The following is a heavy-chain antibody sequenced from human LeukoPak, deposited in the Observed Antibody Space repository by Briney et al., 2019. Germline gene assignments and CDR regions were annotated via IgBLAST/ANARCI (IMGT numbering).Heavy chain of an antibody. J-gene: IGHJ4*02. CDR2: INGGGGSA. V-gene: IGHV3-23*01. D-gene: IGHD1-26*01. Sequence: QSGGSLRLSCAASGFTFSSYAMSWVRQAPGKGLEWVSAINGGGGSAYYADSVKGRFTISRDNSKNTLYLQINSLRAEDTAVYYCAKGTDRTSGSYFWGQGTLVTVSS. CDR3: AKGTDRTSGSYF. CDR1: GFTFSSYA.